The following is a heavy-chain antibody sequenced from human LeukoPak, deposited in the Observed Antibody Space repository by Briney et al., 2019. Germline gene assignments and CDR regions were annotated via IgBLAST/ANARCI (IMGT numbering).Heavy chain of an antibody. CDR2: IGSGGSTL. D-gene: IGHD3-22*01. Sequence: GGSLRLSRAPSGFTFCAYSMNWVRQAPGKGLEWVSYIGSGGSTLYYADSVKGRFTISRDNAKNSLYLQMDSLRDEDTAVYYCARNYYDSTGYYYHDYWGQGTLVTVSS. CDR3: ARNYYDSTGYYYHDY. CDR1: GFTFCAYS. V-gene: IGHV3-48*02. J-gene: IGHJ4*02.